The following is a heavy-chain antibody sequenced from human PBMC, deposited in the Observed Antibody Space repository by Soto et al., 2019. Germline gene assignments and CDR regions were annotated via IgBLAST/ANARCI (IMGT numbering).Heavy chain of an antibody. CDR2: IWYDGSNK. Sequence: GGSLRLSCAASGFPFSSYGMHWVRQAPGKGLEWVAVIWYDGSNKYYADSVKGRFTISRDNSKNTLYLQMNSLRAEDTAVYYCARDATYYYDSSGYPGVYWGQGTLVTVSS. D-gene: IGHD3-22*01. CDR3: ARDATYYYDSSGYPGVY. CDR1: GFPFSSYG. V-gene: IGHV3-33*01. J-gene: IGHJ4*02.